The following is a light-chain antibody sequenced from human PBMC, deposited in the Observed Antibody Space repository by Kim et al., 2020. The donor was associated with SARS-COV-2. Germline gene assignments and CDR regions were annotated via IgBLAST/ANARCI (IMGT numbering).Light chain of an antibody. V-gene: IGKV3-15*01. CDR2: DAS. Sequence: EIVMTQSPATLSVSPGQRVTLSCTASQSVNSNLAWYQQKRGQSPTLLIFDASTRATGVPARFSGRGFGTEFSFTISSLQSEDFANYFCQQYENWPPYTFGQGTKLEI. J-gene: IGKJ2*01. CDR1: QSVNSN. CDR3: QQYENWPPYT.